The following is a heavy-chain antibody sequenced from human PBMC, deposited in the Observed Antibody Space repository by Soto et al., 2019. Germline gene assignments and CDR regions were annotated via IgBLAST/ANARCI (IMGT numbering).Heavy chain of an antibody. CDR2: ISYDGSNK. D-gene: IGHD3-10*01. J-gene: IGHJ6*02. CDR3: AKDLLWFGETPNYYYGMDV. V-gene: IGHV3-30*18. Sequence: PGESLKISCAASGFTFSSYGMHWVRQAPGKGLEWGAVISYDGSNKYYADSVKGRFTISRDNSKNTLYLQMNSLRAEDTAVYYCAKDLLWFGETPNYYYGMDVWGQGTTVTVSS. CDR1: GFTFSSYG.